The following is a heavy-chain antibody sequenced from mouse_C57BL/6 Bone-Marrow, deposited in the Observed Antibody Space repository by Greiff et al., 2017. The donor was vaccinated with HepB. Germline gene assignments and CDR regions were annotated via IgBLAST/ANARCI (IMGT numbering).Heavy chain of an antibody. CDR3: THYYGSSYGY. CDR1: GFNIKDYY. D-gene: IGHD1-1*01. V-gene: IGHV14-1*01. Sequence: VQLKESGAELVRPGASVKLSCTASGFNIKDYYMHWVKQRPEQGLDWIGRIDPEDGDTEYAPKFQGKATMTADTSSNTSYLQLSSLTSEDTAVYYCTHYYGSSYGYWGQGTTLTVSS. CDR2: IDPEDGDT. J-gene: IGHJ2*01.